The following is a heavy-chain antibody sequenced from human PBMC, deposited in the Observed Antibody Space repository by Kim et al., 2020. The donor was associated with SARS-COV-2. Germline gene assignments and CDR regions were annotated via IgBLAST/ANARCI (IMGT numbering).Heavy chain of an antibody. V-gene: IGHV4-59*01. D-gene: IGHD2-21*02. CDR3: AREPVTAEYYFDY. Sequence: SETLSLTCTVSGGSISSYYWSWIRQPPGKGLEWIGYIYYSGSTNYNPSLKSRVTISVDTSKNQFSLKLSSVTAADTAVYYCAREPVTAEYYFDYWGQGTLVTVSS. CDR1: GGSISSYY. CDR2: IYYSGST. J-gene: IGHJ4*02.